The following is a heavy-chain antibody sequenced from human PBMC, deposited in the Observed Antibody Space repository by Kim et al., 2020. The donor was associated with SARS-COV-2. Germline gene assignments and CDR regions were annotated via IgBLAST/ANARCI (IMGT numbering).Heavy chain of an antibody. J-gene: IGHJ4*02. Sequence: SETLSLTCTVSGGSISSGGYYWSWIRQHPGKGLEWIGYIYYSGSTYYNPSLKSRVTISVDTSKNQFSLKLSSVTAADTAVYYCARARNWNWDYWGQGTLVTVSS. V-gene: IGHV4-31*03. CDR1: GGSISSGGYY. CDR2: IYYSGST. D-gene: IGHD1-7*01. CDR3: ARARNWNWDY.